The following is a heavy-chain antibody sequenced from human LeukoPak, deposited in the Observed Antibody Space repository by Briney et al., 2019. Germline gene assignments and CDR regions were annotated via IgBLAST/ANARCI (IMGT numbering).Heavy chain of an antibody. D-gene: IGHD3-22*01. J-gene: IGHJ4*02. CDR2: ISAYSGNT. CDR3: ARGLPYYYDSSGYRSFDY. Sequence: EASVTVSCKASGYTFTNYGITWVRQAPGQGLEWMGWISAYSGNTNYAQKLQGRVTMTTDTSTSTAYMELRSLRSDDTAVYYCARGLPYYYDSSGYRSFDYWGQGTLVTVSS. V-gene: IGHV1-18*01. CDR1: GYTFTNYG.